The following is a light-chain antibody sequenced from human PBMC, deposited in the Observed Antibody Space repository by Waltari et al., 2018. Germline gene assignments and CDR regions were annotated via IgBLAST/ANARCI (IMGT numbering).Light chain of an antibody. CDR3: QSYTNTNQGV. Sequence: NFLLTQPRSLSESPGKTVVISCTRSSGSIAGNYGQWYQPRPGSAPTPVIYEDDQRPSGVPDRVPGALDSSTNSAYLTISGLKTEDEADYYCQSYTNTNQGVFGGGTKLTVL. J-gene: IGLJ3*02. CDR1: SGSIAGNY. V-gene: IGLV6-57*04. CDR2: EDD.